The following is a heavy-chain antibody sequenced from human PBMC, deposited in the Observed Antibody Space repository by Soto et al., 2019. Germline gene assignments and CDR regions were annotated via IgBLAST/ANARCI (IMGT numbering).Heavy chain of an antibody. J-gene: IGHJ4*02. CDR3: ARGRGSRVGCSGGSCYSY. CDR1: GYTFTSYD. Sequence: QVKLVQSGAEVKKPGASVKVSCKASGYTFTSYDINWVRQATGQGLEWMGWMNPNSGNTGYAQKFQGRVTMTRNTSISTAYMELSSLRSEDTAVYYCARGRGSRVGCSGGSCYSYWGQGTLVTVSS. D-gene: IGHD2-15*01. V-gene: IGHV1-8*01. CDR2: MNPNSGNT.